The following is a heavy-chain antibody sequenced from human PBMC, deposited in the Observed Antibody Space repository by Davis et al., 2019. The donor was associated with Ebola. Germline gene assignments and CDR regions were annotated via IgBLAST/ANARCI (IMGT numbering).Heavy chain of an antibody. CDR1: GFTFSSYS. V-gene: IGHV3-21*01. D-gene: IGHD4-17*01. J-gene: IGHJ4*02. Sequence: GESLKISCAASGFTFSSYSMNWVRQAPGKGLEWVSSISSSNSYIYYADSVKGRFTISRDNAKNSLYLQMNSLRAEDTAVYYCAFGHDYGDYPDYWGQGTLVTVSS. CDR3: AFGHDYGDYPDY. CDR2: ISSSNSYI.